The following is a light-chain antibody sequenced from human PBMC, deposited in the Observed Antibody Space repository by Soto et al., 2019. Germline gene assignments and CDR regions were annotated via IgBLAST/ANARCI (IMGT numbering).Light chain of an antibody. CDR3: QQYGRSPFT. CDR2: GAS. CDR1: QSVSSNY. Sequence: EIVMTQSPDTLSLSPGETATLSCRASQSVSSNYAAWFHQKPGQAPRLLIYGASSRATGIPDRFSASGSGTDFTLTISRLEPEDFAVYYCQQYGRSPFTFGPGTKVDIK. J-gene: IGKJ3*01. V-gene: IGKV3-20*01.